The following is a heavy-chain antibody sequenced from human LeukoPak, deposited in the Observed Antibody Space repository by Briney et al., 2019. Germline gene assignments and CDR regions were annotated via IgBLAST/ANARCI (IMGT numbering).Heavy chain of an antibody. Sequence: SETLSLTCTVSGGSISSSSYYWGWIRQPPGKGLEWTGSIYYSGSTYYNPSLKSRVTISVDTSKNQFSLKLSSVTAADTAVYFCARQGFYNDNGGYSYFDYWGQGTLVTVSS. CDR2: IYYSGST. J-gene: IGHJ4*02. V-gene: IGHV4-39*07. CDR1: GGSISSSSYY. CDR3: ARQGFYNDNGGYSYFDY. D-gene: IGHD3-22*01.